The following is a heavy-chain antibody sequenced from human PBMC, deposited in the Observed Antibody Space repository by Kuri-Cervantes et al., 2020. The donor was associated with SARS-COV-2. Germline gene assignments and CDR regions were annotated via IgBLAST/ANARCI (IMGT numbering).Heavy chain of an antibody. CDR3: ARGRIMITFGGVEPFDY. CDR2: IWYDGSNK. CDR1: GFTFSSYG. D-gene: IGHD3-16*01. J-gene: IGHJ4*02. Sequence: GGSLRLSCAASGFTFSSYGMHWVRQAPGKGLEWVAVIWYDGSNKYYADSVKGRFTISRDNSKNTLYLQMNSLRAEDTAVYYCARGRIMITFGGVEPFDYWGRGTLVTVSS. V-gene: IGHV3-33*01.